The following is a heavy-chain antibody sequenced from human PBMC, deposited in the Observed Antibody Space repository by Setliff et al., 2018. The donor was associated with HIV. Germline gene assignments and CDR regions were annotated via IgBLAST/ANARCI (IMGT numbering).Heavy chain of an antibody. V-gene: IGHV4-4*07. CDR2: IYSNGNT. CDR3: TTVVPAAIPYFDY. Sequence: SETLSLTCTASGGSISGYYWSWIRQPAGKRLEWIGRIYSNGNTNYNPSLKGRVTMSVSTSKNQFSLNLSSVTAADTAVYYCTTVVPAAIPYFDYWGQGALVTVSS. D-gene: IGHD2-2*01. CDR1: GGSISGYY. J-gene: IGHJ4*02.